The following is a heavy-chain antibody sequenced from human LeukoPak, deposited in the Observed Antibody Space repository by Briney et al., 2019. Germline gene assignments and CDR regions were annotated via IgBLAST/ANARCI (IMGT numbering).Heavy chain of an antibody. D-gene: IGHD3-22*01. V-gene: IGHV1-3*01. Sequence: GASVKVSCKASGYTFTSYAMHWVRQAPGQRLEWMGWINAGNGNTKYSQKFQGRVTITRDTSASTAYMELSSLRSEDTAVYYCARAEFAQRYYYDSSGPYAFDIWGQGTMVTVSS. CDR3: ARAEFAQRYYYDSSGPYAFDI. J-gene: IGHJ3*02. CDR2: INAGNGNT. CDR1: GYTFTSYA.